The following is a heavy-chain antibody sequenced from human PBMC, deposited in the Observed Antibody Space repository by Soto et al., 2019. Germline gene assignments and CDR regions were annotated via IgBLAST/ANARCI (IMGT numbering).Heavy chain of an antibody. CDR3: ARGPYSSGWYNGGARSDY. V-gene: IGHV1-69*13. D-gene: IGHD6-19*01. J-gene: IGHJ4*02. Sequence: SVKVSCKASGGTFSSYAISWVRQAPGQGLEWMGGIIPIFGTANYAQKFQGRVTITADESTSTAYMELSSLRSEDTAVYYCARGPYSSGWYNGGARSDYWGQGTLVTVSS. CDR1: GGTFSSYA. CDR2: IIPIFGTA.